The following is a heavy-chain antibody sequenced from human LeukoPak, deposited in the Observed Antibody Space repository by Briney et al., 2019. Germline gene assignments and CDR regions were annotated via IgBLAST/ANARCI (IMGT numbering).Heavy chain of an antibody. CDR2: IKQDGSKK. D-gene: IGHD3-3*02. V-gene: IGHV3-7*01. Sequence: PGGSLRLSCAASGLTFSSYWMSWVRQAPGKGLEWVADIKQDGSKKYYVDSVKGRFTISRDNAKNSLFLQMNSLRAEDTAVYYCARHLNLYYFDYWGQRTVVTVSS. CDR3: ARHLNLYYFDY. J-gene: IGHJ4*02. CDR1: GLTFSSYW.